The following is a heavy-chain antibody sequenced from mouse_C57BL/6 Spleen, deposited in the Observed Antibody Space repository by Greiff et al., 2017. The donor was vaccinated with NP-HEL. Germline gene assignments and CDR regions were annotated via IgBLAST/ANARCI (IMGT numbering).Heavy chain of an antibody. Sequence: VQRVESGAELVRPGASVTLSCKASGYTFTDYEMHWVKQTPVHGLEWIGAIDPETGGTAYNQKFKGKAILTADKSSSTAYMELRSLTSEDSAVYYCYYYGSSPWYFDVWGTGTTVTVSS. D-gene: IGHD1-1*01. CDR1: GYTFTDYE. CDR2: IDPETGGT. CDR3: YYYGSSPWYFDV. V-gene: IGHV1-15*01. J-gene: IGHJ1*03.